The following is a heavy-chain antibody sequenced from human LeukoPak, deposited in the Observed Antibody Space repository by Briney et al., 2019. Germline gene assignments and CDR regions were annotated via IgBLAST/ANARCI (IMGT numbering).Heavy chain of an antibody. CDR3: ARVSSGQDAFDI. CDR1: GYTFTSYA. V-gene: IGHV1-3*01. CDR2: INAGNGNT. J-gene: IGHJ3*02. Sequence: ASVKVSCKASGYTFTSYAMHWVRQAPGQRLEWMGWINAGNGNTKYSQKFQGRVTITRDTSASTAYMELSSLRSEDTAVYYCARVSSGQDAFDIWGQGTMVTVSS.